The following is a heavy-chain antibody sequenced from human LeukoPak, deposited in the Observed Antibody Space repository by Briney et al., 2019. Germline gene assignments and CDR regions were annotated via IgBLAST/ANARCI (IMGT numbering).Heavy chain of an antibody. D-gene: IGHD5-12*01. J-gene: IGHJ4*02. Sequence: SETLSLTCAVSGGSISSGGYSWSWIRQPPGKGLEWIGYIYQSGSTYYNPSLESRVTISVDRSKDQFSLKLSSVTAADTAVYHCARAPSGYAFDYWGQGTLVTVSS. V-gene: IGHV4-30-2*01. CDR3: ARAPSGYAFDY. CDR2: IYQSGST. CDR1: GGSISSGGYS.